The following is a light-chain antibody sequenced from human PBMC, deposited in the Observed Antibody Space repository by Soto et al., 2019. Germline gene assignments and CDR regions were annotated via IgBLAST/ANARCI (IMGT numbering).Light chain of an antibody. V-gene: IGKV3-20*01. CDR1: QSVSSQ. CDR2: GAS. Sequence: EIVFTQSSATLSLSPGERATLSCRASQSVSSQLAWYQQKPGQAPRLLIYGASSRATGIPDRFSGSVSGTDFTLTITRLEPEDFAVFYCQQYGSSEIIFGQGTRLEIK. J-gene: IGKJ5*01. CDR3: QQYGSSEII.